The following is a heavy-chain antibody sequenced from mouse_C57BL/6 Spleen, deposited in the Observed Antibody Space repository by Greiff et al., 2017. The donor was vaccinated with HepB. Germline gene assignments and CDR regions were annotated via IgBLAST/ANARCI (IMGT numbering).Heavy chain of an antibody. CDR2: IDPSDSYT. CDR3: ASWDEYDIGYALDY. Sequence: VQLQQPGAELVKPGASVKLSCKASGYTFTSYWMHWVKQRPGQGLEWIGEIDPSDSYTNYNQKFKGKATLTVDKSSSTAYMQHSSLTSEDSAVYYCASWDEYDIGYALDYWGQGTTVTVSS. V-gene: IGHV1-69*02. J-gene: IGHJ4*01. CDR1: GYTFTSYW. D-gene: IGHD2-4*01.